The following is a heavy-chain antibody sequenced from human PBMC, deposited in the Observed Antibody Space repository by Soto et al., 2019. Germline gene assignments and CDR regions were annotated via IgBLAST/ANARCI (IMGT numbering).Heavy chain of an antibody. CDR1: GGSVSSRSYY. CDR2: VYYSGST. J-gene: IGHJ4*01. Sequence: SETLSLTCTVSGGSVSSRSYYWGWVLQPPGKGLERIGSVYYSGSTYYNPSLESRATICVDMSKTPFALKLTYLSASDTAFYQCGTLAGRAQITYYFDNWGQEALVNVSS. V-gene: IGHV4-39*01. D-gene: IGHD3-10*01. CDR3: GTLAGRAQITYYFDN.